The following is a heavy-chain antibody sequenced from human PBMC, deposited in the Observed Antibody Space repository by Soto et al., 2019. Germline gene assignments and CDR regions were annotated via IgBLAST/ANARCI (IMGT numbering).Heavy chain of an antibody. Sequence: EVQLVESGGGVVRPGGSLRLSCAASGFTFDDYGMSWVRQAPGKGLEWVSGINWNGGSTGYADSVKGRFTISRDNAKNSLYLQMNSLRVEDTALYPCGRTDCSGSSCPIDYWGQGTLVTVSS. J-gene: IGHJ4*02. CDR1: GFTFDDYG. D-gene: IGHD2-2*01. CDR3: GRTDCSGSSCPIDY. CDR2: INWNGGST. V-gene: IGHV3-20*01.